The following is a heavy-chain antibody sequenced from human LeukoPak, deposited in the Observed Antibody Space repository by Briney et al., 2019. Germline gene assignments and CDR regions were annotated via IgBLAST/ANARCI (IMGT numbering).Heavy chain of an antibody. D-gene: IGHD6-19*01. CDR1: GGSISSYY. Sequence: PSETLSLTCTVSGGSISSYYWGWIRQPPGKGLEWIGSIYYSGSTYYNPSLKSRVTISVDTSKNQFSLKLSSVTAADTAVYYCARHHRLVLRHYFDYWGQGTLVTVSS. J-gene: IGHJ4*02. CDR3: ARHHRLVLRHYFDY. CDR2: IYYSGST. V-gene: IGHV4-39*01.